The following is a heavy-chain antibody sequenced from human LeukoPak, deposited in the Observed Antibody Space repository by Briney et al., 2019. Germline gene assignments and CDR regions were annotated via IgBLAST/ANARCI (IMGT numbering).Heavy chain of an antibody. D-gene: IGHD1-1*01. CDR3: TRAKRVIFDY. V-gene: IGHV3-33*01. CDR1: GFTFSSYG. J-gene: IGHJ4*02. Sequence: PGRSLRLSCAASGFTFSSYGMHWVRQAPGKGLEWVAVIWYDGSNKYYADSVKGRFTISRDNSKNTLYLQMNSLRAEDTAVYYCTRAKRVIFDYWGQGTLVTVSS. CDR2: IWYDGSNK.